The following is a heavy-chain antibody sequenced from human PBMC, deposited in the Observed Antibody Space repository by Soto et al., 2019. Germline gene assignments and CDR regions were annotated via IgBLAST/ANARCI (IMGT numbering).Heavy chain of an antibody. CDR3: ARRPTIAVAGTPPFET. V-gene: IGHV4-39*01. D-gene: IGHD6-19*01. CDR1: GGSISSSSYY. CDR2: IYYSGST. Sequence: SETLSLTCTVSGGSISSSSYYWGWIRQPPGKGLEWIGSIYYSGSTYYNPSLKSRVTISVDTSKNQFSLKLSSVTAADTAVYYCARRPTIAVAGTPPFETWGQGTLVTVSS. J-gene: IGHJ5*02.